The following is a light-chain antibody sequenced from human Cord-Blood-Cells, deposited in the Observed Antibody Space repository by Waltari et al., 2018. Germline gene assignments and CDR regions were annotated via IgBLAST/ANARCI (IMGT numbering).Light chain of an antibody. CDR1: SSDVGGYNY. V-gene: IGLV2-14*01. CDR3: SSYTSSSTLWL. CDR2: DVS. J-gene: IGLJ3*02. Sequence: QSALTQPASVSGSPGQSITISCTGTSSDVGGYNYVPWYQQHPGKAPKLLIYDVSNRPSGVSNRFSGSKSSNTASLTISGLQAEDEADYYCSSYTSSSTLWLFGGGTKLTVL.